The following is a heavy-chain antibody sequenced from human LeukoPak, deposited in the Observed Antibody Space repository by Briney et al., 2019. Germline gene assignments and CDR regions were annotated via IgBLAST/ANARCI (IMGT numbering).Heavy chain of an antibody. V-gene: IGHV3-23*01. CDR3: AKDREEFCSGGSCYQFDY. CDR1: GFTYSSYA. J-gene: IGHJ4*02. CDR2: ISGSCGST. Sequence: GGSLRLSCAASGFTYSSYAMSWVRQAPGKGLEWVSAISGSCGSTYYADSVKGRFTISRDNSKNTLYLQMNSLRAEDTAVYYCAKDREEFCSGGSCYQFDYWGQGTLVTVSS. D-gene: IGHD2-15*01.